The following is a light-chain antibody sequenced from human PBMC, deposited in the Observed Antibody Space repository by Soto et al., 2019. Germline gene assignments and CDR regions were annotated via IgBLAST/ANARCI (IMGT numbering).Light chain of an antibody. CDR3: QQCNTFWT. J-gene: IGKJ1*01. Sequence: DIQMTQSPSTLSASVVDRVTITCRASQSISRWLAWYQQKPGKAPKLLIYDVSSLESGVPSRFSGTGSGTEFTLTISSLQPDDAATYYCQQCNTFWTFGQGTKVDIK. CDR1: QSISRW. CDR2: DVS. V-gene: IGKV1-5*01.